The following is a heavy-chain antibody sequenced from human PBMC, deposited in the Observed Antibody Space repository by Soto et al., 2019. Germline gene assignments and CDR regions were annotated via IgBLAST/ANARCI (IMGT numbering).Heavy chain of an antibody. V-gene: IGHV1-69*13. Sequence: SSVKVSCKASGGTFSSYAISWVRQAPGQGLEWMGGIIPIFGTANYAQKFQGRVTITADESTSTAYMELSSLRSEDTAVYYCARDPRLSSGAPGYFDYWGQGTRVTVSS. J-gene: IGHJ4*02. CDR3: ARDPRLSSGAPGYFDY. CDR2: IIPIFGTA. D-gene: IGHD6-19*01. CDR1: GGTFSSYA.